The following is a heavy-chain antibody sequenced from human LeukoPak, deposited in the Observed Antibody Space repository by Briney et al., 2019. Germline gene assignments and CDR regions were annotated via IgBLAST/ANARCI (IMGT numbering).Heavy chain of an antibody. J-gene: IGHJ6*02. V-gene: IGHV3-15*01. CDR1: VFTFNNAW. Sequence: GGSLRLSCAASVFTFNNAWMSWVRQAPGKGLEWVGRIKSKTDGGTTDYAAPVKGRFTISRDDSKNTLYLQMNSLKDEDTAVYYCTTAYSGSYGGFWYYYAMDVWGQGTTVTVSS. D-gene: IGHD1-26*01. CDR3: TTAYSGSYGGFWYYYAMDV. CDR2: IKSKTDGGTT.